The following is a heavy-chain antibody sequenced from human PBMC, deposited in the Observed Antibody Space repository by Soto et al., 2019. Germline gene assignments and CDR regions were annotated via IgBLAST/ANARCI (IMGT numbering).Heavy chain of an antibody. CDR2: TYYRSKYYN. CDR1: GDSVSSNSVT. J-gene: IGHJ4*02. Sequence: QVQLQQSGPGLVKPSQTLSLTCTISGDSVSSNSVTWNWIRQSPSRGLEWLGRTYYRSKYYNDYALSVKSRVPSNADTSKKQFSLQMNSLTPEDTAVYYCARNEGSGYDYYFDFWGQGILVTVSS. V-gene: IGHV6-1*01. CDR3: ARNEGSGYDYYFDF. D-gene: IGHD5-12*01.